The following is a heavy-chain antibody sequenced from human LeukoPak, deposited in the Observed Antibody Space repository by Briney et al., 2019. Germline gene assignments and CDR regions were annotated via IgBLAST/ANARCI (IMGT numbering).Heavy chain of an antibody. Sequence: GASVKVSCKASGYTFTSYGISWVRQAPGQGLGWMGGIIPIFGTANYAQKFQGRVTITADESTSTACMELSSLRSEDTAVYYCACYTVKDYYYYYMDVWGKGTTVTVSS. V-gene: IGHV1-69*13. J-gene: IGHJ6*03. CDR1: GYTFTSYG. CDR2: IIPIFGTA. CDR3: ACYTVKDYYYYYMDV. D-gene: IGHD2-2*02.